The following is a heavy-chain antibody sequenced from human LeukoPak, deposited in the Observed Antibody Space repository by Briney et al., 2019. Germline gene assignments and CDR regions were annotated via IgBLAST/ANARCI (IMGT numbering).Heavy chain of an antibody. Sequence: PGGSLRLSXAASGFTFRSYWMSWVRQAPGKGLEWVANIKQDGSEKYYVDSVKGRFTISRDNAKNSLYLQMNSLRAEDTAVYYCARHPIFGVPRYWGQGTLVTVSS. CDR3: ARHPIFGVPRY. CDR2: IKQDGSEK. V-gene: IGHV3-7*01. J-gene: IGHJ4*02. CDR1: GFTFRSYW. D-gene: IGHD3-3*02.